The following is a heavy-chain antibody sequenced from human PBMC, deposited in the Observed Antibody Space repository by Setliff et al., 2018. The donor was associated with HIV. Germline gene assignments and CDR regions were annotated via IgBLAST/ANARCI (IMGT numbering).Heavy chain of an antibody. D-gene: IGHD3-16*01. V-gene: IGHV3-30*02. CDR1: GFTFSSYG. CDR2: IRYDGSNK. Sequence: PGGSLRLSCAASGFTFSSYGMHWVRQAPGNGLEWVAFIRYDGSNKYYADSVKGRFTISRDNSKNTLYLQMNSLRAEDTAVYYCARQGAQQELTPFYSYGMDVWGQGTTVTVSS. CDR3: ARQGAQQELTPFYSYGMDV. J-gene: IGHJ6*02.